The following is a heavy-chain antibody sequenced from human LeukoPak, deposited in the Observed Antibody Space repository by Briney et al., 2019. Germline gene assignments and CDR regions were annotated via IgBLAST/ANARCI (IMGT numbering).Heavy chain of an antibody. CDR1: GGSISSSSYY. J-gene: IGHJ5*02. CDR2: IYYTGST. V-gene: IGHV4-39*07. CDR3: ARSYVWGSYNSHWFDP. D-gene: IGHD3-16*01. Sequence: SETLSLTCTVSGGSISSSSYYWGWIRQPPGKGLEWIGNIYYTGSTYYNPSLKSRVTISVDTSKNQFSLKLSSVTAADTAVYYCARSYVWGSYNSHWFDPWGQGTLVTVSS.